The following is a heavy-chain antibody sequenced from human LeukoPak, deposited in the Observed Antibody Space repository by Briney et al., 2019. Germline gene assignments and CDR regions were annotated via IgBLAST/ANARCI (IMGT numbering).Heavy chain of an antibody. D-gene: IGHD2-15*01. Sequence: GGSLRLSCGASGFIFSNYSLNWIRQAPGKGLEWVSYISGSGGSTYYADSVKGRFTISRDNSKNTLYLQMNSLRAEDTAVYYCAKGGVMVAARYFDYWGQGTLVTVSS. CDR3: AKGGVMVAARYFDY. CDR2: ISGSGGST. V-gene: IGHV3-23*01. J-gene: IGHJ4*02. CDR1: GFIFSNYS.